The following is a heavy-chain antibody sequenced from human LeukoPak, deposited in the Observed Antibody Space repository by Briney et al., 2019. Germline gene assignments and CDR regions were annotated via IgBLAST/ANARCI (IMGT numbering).Heavy chain of an antibody. CDR2: IIPIFGTA. D-gene: IGHD3-9*01. J-gene: IGHJ6*02. CDR1: GGTFGSYA. V-gene: IGHV1-69*13. Sequence: SVKVSCKASGGTFGSYAISWVRQAPGQGLEWMGGIIPIFGTANYAQKFQGRVTITADESTSTAYMELSSLRSEDTAVYYCARDPDYDILTGYYSSGMDVWGQGTTVTVSS. CDR3: ARDPDYDILTGYYSSGMDV.